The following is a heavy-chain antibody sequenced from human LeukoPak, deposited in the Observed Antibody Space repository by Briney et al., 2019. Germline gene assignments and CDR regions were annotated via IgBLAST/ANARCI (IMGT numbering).Heavy chain of an antibody. V-gene: IGHV3-21*01. CDR2: ISSSSNYI. Sequence: GGSLRLSCAASGVTFSSYSMNWVRQAPGKGLEWVPSISSSSNYIYYADSVKGRFTISRDNAKNSLYLQMNSLRAEDTAFFYCAKDRRPDDYFNLDDAFDIWGQGTMVTVSS. CDR1: GVTFSSYS. CDR3: AKDRRPDDYFNLDDAFDI. J-gene: IGHJ3*02. D-gene: IGHD4/OR15-4a*01.